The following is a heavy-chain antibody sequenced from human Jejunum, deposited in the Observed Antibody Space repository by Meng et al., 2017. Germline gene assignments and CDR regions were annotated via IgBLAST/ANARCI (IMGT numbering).Heavy chain of an antibody. V-gene: IGHV3-64*02. CDR1: GFTFSTYA. Sequence: GESLKISCVASGFTFSTYAMEWVRQAPGKGLEYVSAISSHGEDTYYGDSMKGRFTISRDNSKDTLYLQMGSLRTEDMAVYYCAAVVAGPTGLGDYWGQGTLVTVSS. J-gene: IGHJ4*02. CDR2: ISSHGEDT. CDR3: AAVVAGPTGLGDY. D-gene: IGHD6-19*01.